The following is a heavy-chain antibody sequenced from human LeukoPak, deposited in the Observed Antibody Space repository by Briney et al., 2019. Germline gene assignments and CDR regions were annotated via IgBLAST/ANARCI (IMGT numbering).Heavy chain of an antibody. V-gene: IGHV4-4*07. Sequence: KPSETLSLSCTVSGGSISSYYWSWIRQSPGKGLEWIWRIYSSGSTNYNPSLQSRVTMSIDTSKNQFSLNLSSVTAADTAMYYCAKGGSSWYNWFDPWGQGTLVTVSS. D-gene: IGHD6-13*01. CDR1: GGSISSYY. CDR3: AKGGSSWYNWFDP. J-gene: IGHJ5*02. CDR2: IYSSGST.